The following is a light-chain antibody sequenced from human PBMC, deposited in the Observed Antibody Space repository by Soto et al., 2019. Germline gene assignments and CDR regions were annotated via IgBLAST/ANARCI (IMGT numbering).Light chain of an antibody. CDR3: HQTHTTPLT. CDR1: QTISMY. Sequence: DIQMTQSPSSLSASVGDRVTITCRASQTISMYLSWYQQTPGKAPNLLIYDASTLQSGVPSRFSGSGSGTEFTLTISRLQPEDFATYYCHQTHTTPLTFGGGTKVEIK. J-gene: IGKJ4*01. CDR2: DAS. V-gene: IGKV1-39*01.